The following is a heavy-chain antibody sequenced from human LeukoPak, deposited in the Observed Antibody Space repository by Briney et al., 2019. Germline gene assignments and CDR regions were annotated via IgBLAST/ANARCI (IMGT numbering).Heavy chain of an antibody. J-gene: IGHJ4*02. CDR2: IKSKTDGETT. Sequence: GGSLRLSCAASGFTFSSYSMNWVRQAPGKGLEWVGRIKSKTDGETTDYAAPVKGRFAVSRDDSKNTLFLQMNSLSTEDTAVYYCTTDRIVSTALKFDYWGQGTLVAVSS. D-gene: IGHD5/OR15-5a*01. CDR3: TTDRIVSTALKFDY. CDR1: GFTFSSYS. V-gene: IGHV3-15*07.